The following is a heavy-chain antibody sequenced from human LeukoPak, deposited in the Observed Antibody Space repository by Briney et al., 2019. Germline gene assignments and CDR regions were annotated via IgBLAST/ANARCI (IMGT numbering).Heavy chain of an antibody. CDR1: GFTFSSSW. J-gene: IGHJ4*02. CDR3: AREAGIPPSTQQWPTSVDY. V-gene: IGHV3-7*05. CDR2: IKQEGSEK. D-gene: IGHD5-18*01. Sequence: GGSLRLSCVASGFTFSSSWMSWVRQAPGKGLEWVANIKQEGSEKYCVDSVKGRFTISRDNAKNSLYLQMNSLRAEDTAVYYCAREAGIPPSTQQWPTSVDYWGQGTLVTVSS.